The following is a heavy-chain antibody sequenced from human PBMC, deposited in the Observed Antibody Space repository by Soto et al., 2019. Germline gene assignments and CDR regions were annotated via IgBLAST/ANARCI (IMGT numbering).Heavy chain of an antibody. CDR3: AREYYYDSSGYYSFDY. Sequence: SETLSLTCTVSGGSISSGDYYWSWIRQPPGKGLEWIGYIYYSGSTYYNPSLKSRVTISVDTSKNQFSLKLSSVTAADTAVYYCAREYYYDSSGYYSFDYWGQGTLVTVSS. J-gene: IGHJ4*02. V-gene: IGHV4-30-4*01. CDR1: GGSISSGDYY. D-gene: IGHD3-22*01. CDR2: IYYSGST.